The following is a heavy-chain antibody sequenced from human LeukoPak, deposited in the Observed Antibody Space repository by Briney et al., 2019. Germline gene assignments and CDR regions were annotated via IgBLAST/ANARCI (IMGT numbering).Heavy chain of an antibody. D-gene: IGHD3/OR15-3a*01. V-gene: IGHV3-23*01. Sequence: SVGSLRLSCAVSGFTFKDYAMSWGRQGPRKGLEWGSSCSGSGTITYYADSVKGRFTVSRDNSKNTLYLQMSSLRAEDTAAYYCVKARTASYPYCIDNWGQGTLVTVSS. CDR3: VKARTASYPYCIDN. CDR2: CSGSGTIT. CDR1: GFTFKDYA. J-gene: IGHJ4*02.